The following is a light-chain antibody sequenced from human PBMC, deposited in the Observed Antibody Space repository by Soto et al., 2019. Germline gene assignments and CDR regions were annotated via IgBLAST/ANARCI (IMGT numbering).Light chain of an antibody. CDR1: QSLGGS. J-gene: IGKJ1*01. CDR3: QQRSNWPPT. CDR2: GAS. Sequence: IVMTQSPATLSVSPGERATLSCRASQSLGGSLAWYQQKPGQAPRLLIYGASTRAGGIPARFSSSGSGTDFTLTISSLEPEDFAVYYCQQRSNWPPTFGQGTKVDIK. V-gene: IGKV3-11*01.